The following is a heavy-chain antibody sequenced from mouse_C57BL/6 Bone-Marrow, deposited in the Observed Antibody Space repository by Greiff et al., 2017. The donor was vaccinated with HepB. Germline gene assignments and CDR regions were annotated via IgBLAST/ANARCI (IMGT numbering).Heavy chain of an antibody. V-gene: IGHV1-18*01. D-gene: IGHD1-1*01. CDR1: GYTFTDYY. CDR2: INPNNGGT. CDR3: AREGYYGSHYYAMDY. Sequence: EVQLLQSGPELVKPGASVKIPCTASGYTFTDYYMDWVKQSHGKSLEWIGDINPNNGGTIYNQKFKGKATLTVDKSCSTAYMDLRSLTSEDTAVYYCAREGYYGSHYYAMDYWGQGTSVTVTS. J-gene: IGHJ4*01.